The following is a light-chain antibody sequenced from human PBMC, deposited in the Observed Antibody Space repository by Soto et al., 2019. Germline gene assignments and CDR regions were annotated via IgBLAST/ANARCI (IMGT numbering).Light chain of an antibody. J-gene: IGLJ2*01. CDR2: YDS. Sequence: SYELTQPPSVSVGPGETAGISCGGNNVGSRSVHWYQQKPGQAPFLVIYYDSDRPSGIPERFSGSNSGNTATLIISRVEAGDEADYYCQVWEATGDQVVFGGGTKLTVL. V-gene: IGLV3-21*01. CDR1: NVGSRS. CDR3: QVWEATGDQVV.